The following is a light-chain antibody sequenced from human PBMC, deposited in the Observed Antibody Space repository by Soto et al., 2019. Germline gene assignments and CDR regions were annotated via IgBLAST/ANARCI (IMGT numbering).Light chain of an antibody. Sequence: QSALTQPASVSGSPGQSITISCTGTSSDVGGYNYVSWYQQHPDKAPKLMIYEVSNRPSGVSNRFSGSKSGNPASLTISGLQAEDEADYYCRSYTSSSNPVFGGGTKLTVL. CDR2: EVS. CDR3: RSYTSSSNPV. J-gene: IGLJ2*01. CDR1: SSDVGGYNY. V-gene: IGLV2-14*01.